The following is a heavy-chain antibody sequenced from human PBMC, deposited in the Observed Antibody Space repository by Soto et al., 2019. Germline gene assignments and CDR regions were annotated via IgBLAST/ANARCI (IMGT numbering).Heavy chain of an antibody. Sequence: QVQLQQWGAGLLKPSETLSLTCAVYGGTFSGYYWSWIRQPPGKGLEWIGEINHSGSTNYNPSLKSRVTISVDTSKNQFSLKLSSVTAADTAVYYCASPGSWYVGGFDYWGQGTLVTVSS. CDR1: GGTFSGYY. CDR2: INHSGST. CDR3: ASPGSWYVGGFDY. D-gene: IGHD6-13*01. V-gene: IGHV4-34*01. J-gene: IGHJ4*02.